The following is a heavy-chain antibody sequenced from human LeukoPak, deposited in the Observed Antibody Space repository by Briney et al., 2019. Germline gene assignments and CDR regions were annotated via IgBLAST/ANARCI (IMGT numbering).Heavy chain of an antibody. J-gene: IGHJ4*02. D-gene: IGHD2-15*01. V-gene: IGHV3-48*02. CDR3: ARPLRGSGGLLHEY. CDR1: GFTFSSYW. Sequence: PGGSLRLSCAASGFTFSSYWMHWVRQAPGKGLEWVSYISSSSGTIYYADSVKGRFTISRDNAKNSLYLQMNSLRDEDTAVYYCARPLRGSGGLLHEYWGQGTLVTVSS. CDR2: ISSSSGTI.